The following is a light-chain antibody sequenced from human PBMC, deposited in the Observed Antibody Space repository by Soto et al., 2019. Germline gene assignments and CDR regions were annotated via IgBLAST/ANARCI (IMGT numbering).Light chain of an antibody. Sequence: QSALTQPASVSGSPGQSITISCTGTSSDVGGYSYVSWYQQHPGKAPKLMIYEVSSRPSGVSSRFSGSKSGNTASLTISGLQAEDEADYYCSSFERSGTRVIGGGTKGTVL. CDR3: SSFERSGTRV. CDR1: SSDVGGYSY. CDR2: EVS. J-gene: IGLJ2*01. V-gene: IGLV2-14*01.